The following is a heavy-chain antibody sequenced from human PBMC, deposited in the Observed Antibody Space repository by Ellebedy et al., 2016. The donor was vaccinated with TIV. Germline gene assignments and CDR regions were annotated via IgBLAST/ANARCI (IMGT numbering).Heavy chain of an antibody. CDR2: IYPGDSDT. CDR1: GYSFTSYW. Sequence: GESLKISCKGSGYSFTSYWIGWVRQMPGKGLEWMGIIYPGDSDTRYSPSFQRQVTISADKSISTAYLQWSSLKASDTAMYYCARRWDGIAVADYGMDVWGQGTTVTVSS. J-gene: IGHJ6*02. V-gene: IGHV5-51*01. D-gene: IGHD6-19*01. CDR3: ARRWDGIAVADYGMDV.